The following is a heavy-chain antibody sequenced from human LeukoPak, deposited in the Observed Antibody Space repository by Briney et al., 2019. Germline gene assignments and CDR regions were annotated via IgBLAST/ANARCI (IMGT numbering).Heavy chain of an antibody. Sequence: GGSLRLSCPASGFTFKSYEMNWVRQAPGKGLEWVSYISSSGTTIYYADSVKGRFTISRDNAKNSLYLQMNSLRVEDTAIYYCARDRYGDENYWGQGVLVTVSS. J-gene: IGHJ4*02. CDR3: ARDRYGDENY. CDR2: ISSSGTTI. V-gene: IGHV3-48*03. CDR1: GFTFKSYE. D-gene: IGHD4-17*01.